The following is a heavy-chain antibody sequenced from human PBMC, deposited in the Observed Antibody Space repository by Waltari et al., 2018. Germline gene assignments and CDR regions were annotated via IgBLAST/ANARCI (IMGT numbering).Heavy chain of an antibody. J-gene: IGHJ4*02. CDR3: ALSSGIYLHFDY. D-gene: IGHD3-22*01. CDR2: IGGSSCST. CDR1: GGSISSGYY. Sequence: QVQLQESGPGLVKPSETLSLTCAVSGGSISSGYYWSWIRQPPGKGLEWIGYIGGSSCSTYYNPSLKSRVTISKDTSKNQFSLKLSSVTAADTAVYYCALSSGIYLHFDYCGQGVLVTVSS. V-gene: IGHV4-38-2*01.